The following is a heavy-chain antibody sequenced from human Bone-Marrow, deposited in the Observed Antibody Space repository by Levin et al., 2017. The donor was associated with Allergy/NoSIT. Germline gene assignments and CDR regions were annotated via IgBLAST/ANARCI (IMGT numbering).Heavy chain of an antibody. CDR1: GFTFSSYW. CDR2: INNDGSGT. D-gene: IGHD4-17*01. J-gene: IGHJ2*01. Sequence: GGSLRLSCAASGFTFSSYWMYWVRQAPVKGLVWVSRINNDGSGTSYADSVKGRFTISRDNAKNTQYLQMNSLGAEDTAVYYCARDRGRDYGDYVWYFDLWGRGTLVTVSS. CDR3: ARDRGRDYGDYVWYFDL. V-gene: IGHV3-74*01.